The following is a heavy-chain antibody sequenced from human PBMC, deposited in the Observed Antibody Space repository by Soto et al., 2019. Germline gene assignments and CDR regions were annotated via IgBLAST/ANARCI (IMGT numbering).Heavy chain of an antibody. Sequence: EVQLVESGGGIVQPGGSLRLSCAASGFTFSSYWMHWVRQAPGKGLVWVSRINSDGSRTSYADSAKGRFTISRDNAKNTGDLKINRLRAEKTAVYYCARGDGDYYDGNGYLGRHWGQGTLVTVSS. CDR1: GFTFSSYW. D-gene: IGHD3-22*01. V-gene: IGHV3-74*01. J-gene: IGHJ4*02. CDR3: ARGDGDYYDGNGYLGRH. CDR2: INSDGSRT.